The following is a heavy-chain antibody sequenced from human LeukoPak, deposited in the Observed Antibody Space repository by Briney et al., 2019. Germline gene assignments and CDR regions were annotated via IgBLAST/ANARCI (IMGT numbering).Heavy chain of an antibody. D-gene: IGHD1-14*01. J-gene: IGHJ4*02. V-gene: IGHV1-18*01. CDR2: ISAYNGNT. Sequence: ASVKVSCKASGYTFTSYGISWVRQAPGQGLEWMGWISAYNGNTNYAQKLQGRVTMTTDTSTSTAYMELRSLRSDDTAVYYCAKDRKGDRKAPGGRYYFDYWGQGTLVTVSS. CDR3: AKDRKGDRKAPGGRYYFDY. CDR1: GYTFTSYG.